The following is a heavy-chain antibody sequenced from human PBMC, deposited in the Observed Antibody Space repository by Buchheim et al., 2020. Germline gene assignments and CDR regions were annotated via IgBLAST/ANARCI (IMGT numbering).Heavy chain of an antibody. V-gene: IGHV4-30-2*01. CDR1: GGSISSGGYS. CDR2: IYHSGST. D-gene: IGHD3-22*01. Sequence: QLQLQESGSGLVKPSQTLSLTCAVSGGSISSGGYSWSWIRQPPGKGLEWIGYIYHSGSTYYNPSLKSRVTISVDRSKNQFSLKLSSVTAADTAVYYCARASPRGYYYDSSGYLYYFDYWGQGTL. CDR3: ARASPRGYYYDSSGYLYYFDY. J-gene: IGHJ4*02.